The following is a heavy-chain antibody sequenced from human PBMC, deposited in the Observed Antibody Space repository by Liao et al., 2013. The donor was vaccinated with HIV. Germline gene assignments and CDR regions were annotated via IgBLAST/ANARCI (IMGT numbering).Heavy chain of an antibody. D-gene: IGHD3-3*01. J-gene: IGHJ4*02. V-gene: IGHV4-34*01. Sequence: QVQLQQWGAGLLKPSETLSLTCAVYGGSFSGYYWSWIRQPPGKGLEWIGEINHSGSTNYNVSLKSRVTISVDTSKNQFSLNLSSVTAADTAVYYCARDARSGPFDYWGPGILVAVSS. CDR1: GGSFSGYY. CDR3: ARDARSGPFDY. CDR2: INHSGST.